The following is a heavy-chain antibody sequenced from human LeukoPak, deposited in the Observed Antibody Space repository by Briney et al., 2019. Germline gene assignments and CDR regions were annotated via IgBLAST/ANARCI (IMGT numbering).Heavy chain of an antibody. Sequence: GGSLRLSCAASGFTFSSYSMNWVRQAPGKGLEWVSYISSGSSTIYYADSVKGRFTVSRDNAKNSLYLQMNSLRDEDTAVYYCVYGSSWEYYFDYWGQGTLVTVSS. CDR1: GFTFSSYS. V-gene: IGHV3-48*02. J-gene: IGHJ4*02. D-gene: IGHD6-13*01. CDR3: VYGSSWEYYFDY. CDR2: ISSGSSTI.